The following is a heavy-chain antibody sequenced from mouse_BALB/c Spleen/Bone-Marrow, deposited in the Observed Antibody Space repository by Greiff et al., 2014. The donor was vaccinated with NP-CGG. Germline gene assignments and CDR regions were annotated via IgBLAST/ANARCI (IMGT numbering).Heavy chain of an antibody. CDR1: GYIFTSYW. CDR3: GSNGFKKCLDY. J-gene: IGHJ3*01. D-gene: IGHD1-3*01. Sequence: QSGAELAKTGASVKMSCKASGYIFTSYWMYWVKQRPGQGLEWIGYINPKTGYTEYNQKFKDKATLTANKSSSTAYMQLSRLTAEDSAVYCCGSNGFKKCLDYWGQGTLVTVSA. CDR2: INPKTGYT. V-gene: IGHV1-7*01.